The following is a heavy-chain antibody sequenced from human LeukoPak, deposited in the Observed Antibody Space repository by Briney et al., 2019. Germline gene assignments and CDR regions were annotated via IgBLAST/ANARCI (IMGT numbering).Heavy chain of an antibody. Sequence: ASVKVSCKASGGTFSSYAISWVRQAPGQWLEWMGGIIPIFGTANYAQKFQGRVTITADESTSTAYMELSSLRSEDTAVYYCARESGSYFGDDAFDIWGQGTMVTVSS. D-gene: IGHD1-26*01. CDR3: ARESGSYFGDDAFDI. J-gene: IGHJ3*02. CDR2: IIPIFGTA. V-gene: IGHV1-69*13. CDR1: GGTFSSYA.